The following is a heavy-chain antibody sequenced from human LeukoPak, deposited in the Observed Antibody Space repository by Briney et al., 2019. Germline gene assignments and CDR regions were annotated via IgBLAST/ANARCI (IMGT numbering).Heavy chain of an antibody. J-gene: IGHJ3*01. CDR1: GFTFSSYG. D-gene: IGHD2-8*02. CDR3: AKPYDTTGLFYAFDA. V-gene: IGHV3-30*18. Sequence: GRSLRLSCAASGFTFSSYGMHWVRQAPGKGLEWVAVISYDGSNKYYADSVKGRFTISRDNSKNTLYLQLNSLRAEDTAVYYCAKPYDTTGLFYAFDAWGRGTVVTVSS. CDR2: ISYDGSNK.